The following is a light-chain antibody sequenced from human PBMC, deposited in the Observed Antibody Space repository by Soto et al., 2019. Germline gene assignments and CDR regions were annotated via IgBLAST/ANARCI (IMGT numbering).Light chain of an antibody. CDR1: SSNIGNNY. CDR2: DVT. V-gene: IGLV1-51*01. J-gene: IGLJ3*02. Sequence: QSVLTQSPSVSAAPGQKVTISCSGSSSNIGNNYVSWYQQLPGTAPKLMIYDVTKRPSGVSNRFSGSRSGSTASLTISGLQAEDEANYYCCSYAAYNKGMFGGGTKLTVL. CDR3: CSYAAYNKGM.